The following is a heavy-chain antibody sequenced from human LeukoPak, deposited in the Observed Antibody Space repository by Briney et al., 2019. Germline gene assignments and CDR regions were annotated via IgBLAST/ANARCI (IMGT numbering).Heavy chain of an antibody. V-gene: IGHV4-59*01. CDR2: IYYSGST. J-gene: IGHJ4*02. CDR3: ATVVRDDILTGYYIDY. D-gene: IGHD3-9*01. CDR1: GGSISSYY. Sequence: SETLSLTCTVSGGSISSYYWSWIRQPPGKGLEWIGYIYYSGSTKYNPPFKSRVPISVDTSKNQSSLKLISVTAADTAVYYCATVVRDDILTGYYIDYWGQGTLVTVSS.